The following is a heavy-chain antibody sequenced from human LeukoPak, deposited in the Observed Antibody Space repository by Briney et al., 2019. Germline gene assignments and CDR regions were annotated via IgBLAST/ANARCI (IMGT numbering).Heavy chain of an antibody. Sequence: SETLSLTRAVYGGSFSGYYWSWIRQPPGKGLEWIGEINHSGSTNYNPSLKSRVTISVDTSKNQFSLKLSSVTAADTAVYYCARGRQLWYDYWGQGTLVTVSS. V-gene: IGHV4-34*01. CDR1: GGSFSGYY. D-gene: IGHD5-18*01. J-gene: IGHJ4*02. CDR2: INHSGST. CDR3: ARGRQLWYDY.